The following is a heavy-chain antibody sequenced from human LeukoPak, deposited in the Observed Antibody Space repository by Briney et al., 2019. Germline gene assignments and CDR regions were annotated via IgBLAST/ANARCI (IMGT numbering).Heavy chain of an antibody. CDR2: INPNSGGT. Sequence: GASVKVSXKASGYTFTGYYMHWVRQAPGQGLEWMGWINPNSGGTNSAQKFQGRVTMTRDTSISTAYMELSRLRSGDTAVYYCAGGGLSGQLDYWGQGTLVTVSS. D-gene: IGHD6-19*01. CDR3: AGGGLSGQLDY. V-gene: IGHV1-2*02. CDR1: GYTFTGYY. J-gene: IGHJ4*02.